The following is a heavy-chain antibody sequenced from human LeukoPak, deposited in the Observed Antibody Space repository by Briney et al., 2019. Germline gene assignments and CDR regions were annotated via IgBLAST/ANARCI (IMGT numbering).Heavy chain of an antibody. CDR1: GFTFSSYA. CDR3: AKATYYYDSSGYYHPEGYFDY. D-gene: IGHD3-22*01. CDR2: ISGSGGST. V-gene: IGHV3-23*01. J-gene: IGHJ4*02. Sequence: GGSLRLSCAASGFTFSSYAMSWVRQAPGKGLEWVSAISGSGGSTYYADSVKGRFTISRDNSKNTLYLQMNSLGAEDTAVYYCAKATYYYDSSGYYHPEGYFDYWGQGTLVTVSS.